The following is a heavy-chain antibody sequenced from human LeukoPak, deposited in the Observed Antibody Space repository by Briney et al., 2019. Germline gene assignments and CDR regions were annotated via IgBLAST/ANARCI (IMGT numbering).Heavy chain of an antibody. J-gene: IGHJ5*02. Sequence: GGSLRLSCAASGFTFSTYGMSWVRQAPGKGLEWVSVIYSGGSTYYADSVKGRFTISRDNSKNTLYLQMNSLRAEDTAVYYCARDSRFGELGIDPWGQGTLVTVSS. D-gene: IGHD3-10*01. CDR3: ARDSRFGELGIDP. V-gene: IGHV3-53*01. CDR2: IYSGGST. CDR1: GFTFSTYG.